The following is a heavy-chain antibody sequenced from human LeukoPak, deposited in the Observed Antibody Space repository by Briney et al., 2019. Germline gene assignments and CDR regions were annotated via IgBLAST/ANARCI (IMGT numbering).Heavy chain of an antibody. J-gene: IGHJ6*02. D-gene: IGHD5-18*01. Sequence: ASVNVSCKSSGYTFTSYGISWVRQAPGQGLEWMGWISAYNGNTNYAQKLQGRVTMTTDTSTSTAYMELRSLRSDDTAVYYCARDRGETAMPTWGYYYYGMDVWGQGTAVTVSS. V-gene: IGHV1-18*01. CDR1: GYTFTSYG. CDR3: ARDRGETAMPTWGYYYYGMDV. CDR2: ISAYNGNT.